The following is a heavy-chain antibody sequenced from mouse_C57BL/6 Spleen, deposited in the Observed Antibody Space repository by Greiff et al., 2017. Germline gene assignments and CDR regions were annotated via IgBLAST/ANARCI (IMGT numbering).Heavy chain of an antibody. V-gene: IGHV5-6*01. CDR2: ISSGGSYT. CDR3: ARQRSKGAWFAY. D-gene: IGHD1-3*01. Sequence: EVHLVESGGDLVKPGGSLKLSCAASGFTFSSYGMSWVRQTPDKRLEWVATISSGGSYTYYPDSVKGRFTISRDNAKNTLYLQMSSLKSEDTAMYYCARQRSKGAWFAYWGQGTLVTVSA. CDR1: GFTFSSYG. J-gene: IGHJ3*01.